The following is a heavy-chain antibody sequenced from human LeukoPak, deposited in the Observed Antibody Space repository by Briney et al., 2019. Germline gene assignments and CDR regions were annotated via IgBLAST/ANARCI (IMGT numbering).Heavy chain of an antibody. CDR2: ISSSSSYI. V-gene: IGHV3-21*01. CDR3: ARELYSSDCLDY. D-gene: IGHD6-19*01. Sequence: PGGSLRLSCAASGFTFSSYSMNWVRQAPGKGLEWVSSISSSSSYIYYADSVKGRFTISRDNAKNSLYLQMNSLRAEDTAVYYCARELYSSDCLDYWGQGTLVTVSS. CDR1: GFTFSSYS. J-gene: IGHJ4*02.